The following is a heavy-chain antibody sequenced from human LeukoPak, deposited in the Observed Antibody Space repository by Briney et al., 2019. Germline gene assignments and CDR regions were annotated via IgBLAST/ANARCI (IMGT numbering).Heavy chain of an antibody. D-gene: IGHD6-13*01. V-gene: IGHV3-48*03. CDR3: ASSSWYALDY. J-gene: IGHJ4*02. CDR1: GFTFSSYE. Sequence: PGGSLRLSCAASGFTFSSYEMNWVRQAPGKGLEWISYISSSGSTMYYADSVKGRFTISRDNAKNSLYLQMNSLRAEDTAIYYCASSSWYALDYWGQETLVTVSS. CDR2: ISSSGSTM.